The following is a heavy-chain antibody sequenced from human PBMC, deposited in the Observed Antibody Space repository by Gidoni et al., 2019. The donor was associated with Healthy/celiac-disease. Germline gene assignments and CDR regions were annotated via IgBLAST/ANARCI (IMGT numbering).Heavy chain of an antibody. J-gene: IGHJ4*02. CDR1: GFPFSSYA. CDR2: ISYDGSNK. V-gene: IGHV3-30*04. D-gene: IGHD3-22*01. CDR3: ASRYYYDSSPLDY. Sequence: QVQLVASGGGVVQPGRSLRLSCAASGFPFSSYAMHWVRQAPGQGLEWVAVISYDGSNKYYADSVKGRFTISRDNSKNTLYLQMNSLRAEDTAVYYCASRYYYDSSPLDYWGQGTLVTVSS.